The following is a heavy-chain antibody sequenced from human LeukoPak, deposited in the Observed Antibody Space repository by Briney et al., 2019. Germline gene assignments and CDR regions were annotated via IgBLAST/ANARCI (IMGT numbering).Heavy chain of an antibody. CDR2: ISSSSSYI. D-gene: IGHD6-13*01. Sequence: PGGSLRLSCAASGFTFSSYSMNWVRQAPGKGLEWVSSISSSSSYIYYADSVKGRFTISRDNAKNSPYLQMNSLRAEDTAVYYCARFGSSWYSYYYYYMDVWGKGTTVTVSS. CDR3: ARFGSSWYSYYYYYMDV. V-gene: IGHV3-21*01. J-gene: IGHJ6*03. CDR1: GFTFSSYS.